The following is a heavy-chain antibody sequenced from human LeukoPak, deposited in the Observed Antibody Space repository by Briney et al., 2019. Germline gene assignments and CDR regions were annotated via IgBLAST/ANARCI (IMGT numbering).Heavy chain of an antibody. Sequence: SVKVSCKASGGTFSSYAIGWVRQAPGQGLEWMGRIIPILGIANYAQKFQGRVTITADKSTSTAYMELSSLRSEDTAVYYCARRYYDSSGYYNDAFDIWGQGTMVTVSS. CDR1: GGTFSSYA. J-gene: IGHJ3*02. V-gene: IGHV1-69*04. CDR3: ARRYYDSSGYYNDAFDI. CDR2: IIPILGIA. D-gene: IGHD3-22*01.